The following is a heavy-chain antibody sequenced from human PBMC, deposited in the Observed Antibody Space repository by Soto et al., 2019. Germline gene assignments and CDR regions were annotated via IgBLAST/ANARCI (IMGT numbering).Heavy chain of an antibody. CDR3: ARVEAGDSGYDPNDY. Sequence: VPVTVSCQASGYTFSIYGISLVRQAPRQGLEWMGWISAYNGNTNYAQKLQGRVTMTTDTSTSTTYMELRSLRSDDTAVYYCARVEAGDSGYDPNDYWRQGTLVTVSS. V-gene: IGHV1-18*01. CDR2: ISAYNGNT. D-gene: IGHD5-12*01. CDR1: GYTFSIYG. J-gene: IGHJ4*02.